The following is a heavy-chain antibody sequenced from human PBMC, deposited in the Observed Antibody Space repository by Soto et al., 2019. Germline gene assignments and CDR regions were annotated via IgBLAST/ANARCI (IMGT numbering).Heavy chain of an antibody. CDR2: IYYSGST. J-gene: IGHJ4*02. CDR3: ARHPTYYYDSSGPPAHFDY. Sequence: QLQLQESRPGLVKPSETLSLTCTVSGGSISSRSYYWGWIRQPPGKGLEWIGSIYYSGSTYYNPSLKRRVTISVDTSKNQFSLKLSSVTAADTAVYYCARHPTYYYDSSGPPAHFDYWVQGTLVTVSS. V-gene: IGHV4-39*01. CDR1: GGSISSRSYY. D-gene: IGHD3-22*01.